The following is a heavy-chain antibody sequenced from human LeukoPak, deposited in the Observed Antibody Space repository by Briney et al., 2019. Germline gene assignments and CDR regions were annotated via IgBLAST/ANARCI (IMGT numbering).Heavy chain of an antibody. D-gene: IGHD3-22*01. CDR3: AGTALLVYDSSGYQAYYFDY. V-gene: IGHV1-24*01. Sequence: ASEKVSCKVSGYTLTELSMHWVRQAPGKGVEWMGGFDPEDGETIYAQKFQGRVTMTEDTSTDTAYMELSSLRSEDTAVYYCAGTALLVYDSSGYQAYYFDYWGQGTLVTVSS. CDR2: FDPEDGET. CDR1: GYTLTELS. J-gene: IGHJ4*02.